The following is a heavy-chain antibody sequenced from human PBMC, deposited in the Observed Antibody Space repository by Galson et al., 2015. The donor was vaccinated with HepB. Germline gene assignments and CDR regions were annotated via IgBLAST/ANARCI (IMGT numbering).Heavy chain of an antibody. CDR1: GFTFSSYA. CDR2: ISGSGGST. J-gene: IGHJ4*02. D-gene: IGHD6-19*01. Sequence: SLRLSCAASGFTFSSYAMSWVRQAPGKGLEWVSAISGSGGSTYYADSVKGRFTISRDNSKNTLYLQMNGLRAEDTAVYYCAKLVSSGWPFDYWGQGTLVTVSS. CDR3: AKLVSSGWPFDY. V-gene: IGHV3-23*01.